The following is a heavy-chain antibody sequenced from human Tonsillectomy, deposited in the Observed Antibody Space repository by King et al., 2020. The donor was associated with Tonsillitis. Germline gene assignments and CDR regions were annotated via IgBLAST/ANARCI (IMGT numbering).Heavy chain of an antibody. CDR2: ISAYNGNT. Sequence: VQLVESGAEVKKPGASVKVSCKASGYTFTNYGISWVRQAPGQGLEWMGWISAYNGNTNYAQKLQGRVTMTTDTSTSTAYMELRSLSSDDTAVYYCARAYCTTTRCYAGNWFDPWGQGTQVTVSS. J-gene: IGHJ5*02. D-gene: IGHD2-2*01. V-gene: IGHV1-18*01. CDR1: GYTFTNYG. CDR3: ARAYCTTTRCYAGNWFDP.